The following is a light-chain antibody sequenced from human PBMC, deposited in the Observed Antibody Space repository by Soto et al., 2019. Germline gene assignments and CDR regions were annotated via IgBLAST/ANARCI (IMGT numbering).Light chain of an antibody. CDR1: SSNIGALYD. V-gene: IGLV1-40*01. J-gene: IGLJ2*01. CDR3: QSYDNSLSGHVV. CDR2: DNN. Sequence: QAVLTHPPSVSGAPGQRVTISCTGSSSNIGALYDVHWYQQLPGTAPKLLIYDNNNRPSGVPDRFSGSKSGTSASLAITGLQAEDEADYYCQSYDNSLSGHVVFGGGTKVTVL.